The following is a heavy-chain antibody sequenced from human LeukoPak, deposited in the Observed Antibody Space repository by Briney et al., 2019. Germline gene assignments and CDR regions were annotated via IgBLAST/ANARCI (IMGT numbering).Heavy chain of an antibody. J-gene: IGHJ5*02. CDR3: ARDDCSGGSCYQNWFDP. V-gene: IGHV1-69*13. CDR2: IIPIFGTA. D-gene: IGHD2-15*01. Sequence: SVKVSCKASGGTFSSYAISWVRQAPGQGLEWMGGIIPIFGTANYAQKFQGRVTITADESTSTAYMELSSLRSEDTAVYYCARDDCSGGSCYQNWFDPWGQGTQVTVSS. CDR1: GGTFSSYA.